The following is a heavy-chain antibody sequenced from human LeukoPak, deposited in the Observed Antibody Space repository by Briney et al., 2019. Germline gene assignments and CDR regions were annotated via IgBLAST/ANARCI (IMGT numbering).Heavy chain of an antibody. CDR3: ARVKQWELPHFDY. CDR2: IYHSGST. D-gene: IGHD1-26*01. V-gene: IGHV4-38-2*02. Sequence: PSETLSLTCTVSGYSISSGYYWGWIRQPPGKGLEWIGSIYHSGSTYYNPSLKSRVTISVDTSKNQFSLKLSSVTAADTAVYYCARVKQWELPHFDYWGQGTLVTVSS. CDR1: GYSISSGYY. J-gene: IGHJ4*02.